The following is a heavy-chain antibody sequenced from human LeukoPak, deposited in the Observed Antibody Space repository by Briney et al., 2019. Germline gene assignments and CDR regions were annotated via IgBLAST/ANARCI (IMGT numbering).Heavy chain of an antibody. D-gene: IGHD3-22*01. Sequence: GGSLRLSCVASGLTFSSYGMSWVRQAPGKGLEWVSAISGSGGSTYYADSVKGRFTISRDNSKNTLYLQMNSLRAEDTAVYYCAKDEIVVATGALEYWGQGTLVTVSS. CDR1: GLTFSSYG. V-gene: IGHV3-23*01. CDR3: AKDEIVVATGALEY. J-gene: IGHJ4*02. CDR2: ISGSGGST.